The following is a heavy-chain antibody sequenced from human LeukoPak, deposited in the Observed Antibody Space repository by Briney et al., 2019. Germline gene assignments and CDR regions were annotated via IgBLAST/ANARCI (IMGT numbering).Heavy chain of an antibody. V-gene: IGHV3-30*02. D-gene: IGHD3-22*01. CDR2: IRYDGSNK. Sequence: GRSLRLSCAASGFTFSSYGMHWVRQAPGKGLEWVAFIRYDGSNKYYADSVKGRFTISRDNSKNTLYLQMNSLRAEDTAVYYCAKDDSSGYYYQLGDYWGQGTLVTASS. CDR3: AKDDSSGYYYQLGDY. J-gene: IGHJ4*02. CDR1: GFTFSSYG.